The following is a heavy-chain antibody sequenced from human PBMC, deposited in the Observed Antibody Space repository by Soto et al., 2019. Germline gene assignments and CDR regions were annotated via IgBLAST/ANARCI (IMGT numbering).Heavy chain of an antibody. V-gene: IGHV1-3*01. CDR3: ARGIAAAGDFDY. Sequence: QVQLVQSGAEVKKPGASVRVSCKASGYTFTSYAMHWVRQAPGQRLEWMGWINAGNGNTKYSQKFQGRVTITRDTSASTAYMELSSLRSEDTAVYYCARGIAAAGDFDYWGQGTLVTVSS. D-gene: IGHD6-13*01. J-gene: IGHJ4*02. CDR1: GYTFTSYA. CDR2: INAGNGNT.